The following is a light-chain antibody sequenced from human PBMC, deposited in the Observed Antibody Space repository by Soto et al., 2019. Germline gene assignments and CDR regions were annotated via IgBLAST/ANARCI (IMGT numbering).Light chain of an antibody. J-gene: IGKJ4*01. Sequence: EILLTQSPCTLSLSPGERATLSCGASQSVSTNLAWYQQKPGQAPRLLIYGASTRATGIPARFSGSGSGTDFTLTISSLQSEDFAVYYCQQYHNWVTFGGRTKVDI. V-gene: IGKV3D-15*01. CDR3: QQYHNWVT. CDR1: QSVSTN. CDR2: GAS.